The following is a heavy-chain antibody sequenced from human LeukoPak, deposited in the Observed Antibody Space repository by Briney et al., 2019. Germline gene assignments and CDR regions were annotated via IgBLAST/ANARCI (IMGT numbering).Heavy chain of an antibody. CDR2: ISSSSSTI. Sequence: GGSLRLSCAASGFTFSSYSMNWVRQAPGKGLEWVSYISSSSSTIYYADSVKGRFTISRDNAKNSLYLQMNSLRAEDTAVYYCARGYVDTAMVTCCNWFDPWGQGTLVTVSS. CDR3: ARGYVDTAMVTCCNWFDP. D-gene: IGHD5-18*01. CDR1: GFTFSSYS. J-gene: IGHJ5*02. V-gene: IGHV3-48*01.